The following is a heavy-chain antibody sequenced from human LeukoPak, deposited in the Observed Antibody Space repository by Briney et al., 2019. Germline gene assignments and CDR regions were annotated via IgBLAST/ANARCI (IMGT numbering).Heavy chain of an antibody. J-gene: IGHJ6*02. CDR3: ARQTKRFGYYYYCCGMDV. CDR1: GGSISSHY. CDR2: VHRSGST. V-gene: IGHV4-4*09. Sequence: SETLSLTCTVSGGSISSHYWCWSRHPPGEGVESIGNVHRSGSTSYNPSLKSRVTMSVDTSMNQFSLKLSSVTASDTAVYSCARQTKRFGYYYYCCGMDVWGQGTTVTVSS. D-gene: IGHD5-24*01.